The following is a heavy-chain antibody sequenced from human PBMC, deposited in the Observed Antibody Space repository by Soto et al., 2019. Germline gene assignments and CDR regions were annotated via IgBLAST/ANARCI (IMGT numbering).Heavy chain of an antibody. CDR3: ARGSSTWYFDS. D-gene: IGHD6-13*01. Sequence: QVQLQESGPGLVKPSETLSLTCTVSGDSVSSGNYYWSWLRQPPGKGLEWIGYIHNSVSTKYNPSLNTRVTISVDASNNQFALKLNSVTAAHTAVYYCARGSSTWYFDSWGQGTLVTVSS. V-gene: IGHV4-61*01. CDR1: GDSVSSGNYY. CDR2: IHNSVST. J-gene: IGHJ4*02.